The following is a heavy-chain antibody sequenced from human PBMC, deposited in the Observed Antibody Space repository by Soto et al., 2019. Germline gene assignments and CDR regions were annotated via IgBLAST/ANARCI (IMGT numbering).Heavy chain of an antibody. V-gene: IGHV1-18*01. Sequence: ASVKVSCKASGYTFTSYGISWVRQAPGQGLEWMGWISAYNGNTNYAQRLQGRVTMTTDTSTSTAYMELRSLRSDDTAVYYCASWNGVAVAGAGAFDIWGQGTMVTVSS. D-gene: IGHD6-19*01. CDR3: ASWNGVAVAGAGAFDI. J-gene: IGHJ3*02. CDR2: ISAYNGNT. CDR1: GYTFTSYG.